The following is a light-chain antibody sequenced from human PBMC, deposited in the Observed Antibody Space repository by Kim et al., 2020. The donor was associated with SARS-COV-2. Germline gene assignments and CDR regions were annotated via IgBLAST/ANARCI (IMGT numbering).Light chain of an antibody. Sequence: IVMTQSPATLSVSPGERVTLSCRASQSVGIKLAWYQQRPAQGPRLLIYDASTRATDIPARFSGSGSGTDFTLTIDSLQSEDFAVYYCQQYNKWHGMTVGQGTRLEIK. CDR3: QQYNKWHGMT. CDR2: DAS. V-gene: IGKV3-15*01. CDR1: QSVGIK. J-gene: IGKJ5*01.